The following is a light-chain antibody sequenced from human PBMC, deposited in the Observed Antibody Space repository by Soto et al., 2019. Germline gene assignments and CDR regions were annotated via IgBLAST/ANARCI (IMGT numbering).Light chain of an antibody. CDR3: QQRSNWPLT. J-gene: IGKJ4*01. CDR1: QSVFSN. CDR2: GAS. Sequence: EIVLTQSPAILSVSPGDRATLSCRASQSVFSNLAWYQQKPGQAPRLLIYGASTRATGIPARFSGSGSGTDFTLTISSLEPADFAVYYCQQRSNWPLTFGGGTKVDIK. V-gene: IGKV3-11*01.